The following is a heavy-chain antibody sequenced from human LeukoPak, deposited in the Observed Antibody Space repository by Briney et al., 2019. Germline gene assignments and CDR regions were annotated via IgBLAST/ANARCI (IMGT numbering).Heavy chain of an antibody. V-gene: IGHV3-30*02. CDR3: ARGGKIALAGTRSSQYFQY. CDR2: IGYDGGNN. D-gene: IGHD6-19*01. CDR1: GFTFSSYC. Sequence: GGSLRLSCAAAGFTFSSYCMHWVRQAPGKGLEWVAFIGYDGGNNFYADSVKGRFTISRDNSKNTLYLQMNSLRPEDTAVYYCARGGKIALAGTRSSQYFQYWAQGNLVSVSS. J-gene: IGHJ1*01.